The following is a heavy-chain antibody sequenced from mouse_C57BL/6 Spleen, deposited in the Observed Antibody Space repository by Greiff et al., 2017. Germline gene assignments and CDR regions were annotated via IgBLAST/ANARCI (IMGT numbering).Heavy chain of an antibody. CDR2: FHPYNDDT. Sequence: VKLMESGAELVKPGASVKMSCKASGYTFTTYPIEWMKQNHGKSLEWIGNFHPYNDDTKYNEKFKGKATLTVEKSSSTVYLELSRLTSDDSAVFYCARVYDYDGGYYFDYGGQGTTLTVSS. V-gene: IGHV1-47*01. CDR1: GYTFTTYP. J-gene: IGHJ2*01. CDR3: ARVYDYDGGYYFDY. D-gene: IGHD2-4*01.